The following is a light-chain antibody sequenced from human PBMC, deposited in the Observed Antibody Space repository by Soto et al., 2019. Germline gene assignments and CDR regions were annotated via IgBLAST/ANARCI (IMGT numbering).Light chain of an antibody. CDR1: SSDVGGYNY. J-gene: IGLJ2*01. Sequence: QSVLTQPASVSGSPGQSITISCTGTSSDVGGYNYVSWYQQHPGKAPKLMIYDVSKRPSGVSNRFSGSKSGNTASLTICGLQAEDEADYYCSSYTSSSTNVVFGGGTKLTVL. CDR3: SSYTSSSTNVV. CDR2: DVS. V-gene: IGLV2-14*01.